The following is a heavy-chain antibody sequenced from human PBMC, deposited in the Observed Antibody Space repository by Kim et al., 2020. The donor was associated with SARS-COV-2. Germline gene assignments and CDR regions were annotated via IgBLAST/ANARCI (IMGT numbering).Heavy chain of an antibody. CDR3: ARGTGGAHYFDY. Sequence: ASVKVSCKASGYNFTSYAMHWVRQAPGQRLEWMGWINTGNGNTKYSQKFQGRVTITRDTSASTVYMELSSLRSEDTAVYYCARGTGGAHYFDYWGQGTLVTVSS. D-gene: IGHD3-10*01. CDR2: INTGNGNT. CDR1: GYNFTSYA. V-gene: IGHV1-3*04. J-gene: IGHJ4*02.